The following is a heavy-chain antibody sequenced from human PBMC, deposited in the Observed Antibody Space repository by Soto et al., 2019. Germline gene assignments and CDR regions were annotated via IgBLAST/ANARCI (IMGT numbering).Heavy chain of an antibody. J-gene: IGHJ3*02. CDR3: ARGRGWFGESSHDALHT. D-gene: IGHD3-10*01. Sequence: SETLSLTCAVSGVSISSSNWWSWVRHPPGKGLEWIGEIYHSGSTNYNPSLKSRVTISVDKSKNQFSLKLSSVTAADTAVYYCARGRGWFGESSHDALHTRRQAPLGTV. CDR1: GVSISSSNW. V-gene: IGHV4-4*02. CDR2: IYHSGST.